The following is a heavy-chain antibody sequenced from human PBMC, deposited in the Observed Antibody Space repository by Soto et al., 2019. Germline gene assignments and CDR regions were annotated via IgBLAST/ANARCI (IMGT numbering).Heavy chain of an antibody. CDR3: AKGITGTTGGWFDP. CDR1: GFTFSGYG. D-gene: IGHD1-20*01. V-gene: IGHV3-30*18. CDR2: ISYDGSNK. Sequence: GWSLRLSRASYGFTFSGYGMHWVRQAPGKGLEWVAVISYDGSNKYYADSVKGRFTISRDNSKNTLYLQMNSLRAEDTAVYYCAKGITGTTGGWFDPWGQGTLVTVSS. J-gene: IGHJ5*02.